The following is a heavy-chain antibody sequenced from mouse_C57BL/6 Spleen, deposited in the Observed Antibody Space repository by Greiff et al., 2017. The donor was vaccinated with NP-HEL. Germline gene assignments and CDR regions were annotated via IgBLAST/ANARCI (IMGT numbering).Heavy chain of an antibody. CDR2: IDPETGGT. CDR1: GYTFTDYE. J-gene: IGHJ2*01. Sequence: QVQLQQSGAELVRPGASVTLSCKASGYTFTDYEMHWVKQTPVHGLEWIGAIDPETGGTAYNQKFKGKAILTADKSSSTAYMELRSLTSEDSAVYYCTRSVGYYPYWGQGTTLTVSS. D-gene: IGHD2-3*01. CDR3: TRSVGYYPY. V-gene: IGHV1-15*01.